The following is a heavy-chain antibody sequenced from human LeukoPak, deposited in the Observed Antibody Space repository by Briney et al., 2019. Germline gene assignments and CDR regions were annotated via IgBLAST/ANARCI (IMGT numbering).Heavy chain of an antibody. CDR2: ISGSGGST. Sequence: QAGGSLRLSCAASGFTFSSYAMSWVRQAPRKGLEWVSTISGSGGSTDYAESVKGRFTISRDNSKNTLYLQMNSLRAEDTAVYYCAKEQQLWLLGYFDYWGQGALVTVSS. D-gene: IGHD5-18*01. V-gene: IGHV3-23*01. J-gene: IGHJ4*02. CDR3: AKEQQLWLLGYFDY. CDR1: GFTFSSYA.